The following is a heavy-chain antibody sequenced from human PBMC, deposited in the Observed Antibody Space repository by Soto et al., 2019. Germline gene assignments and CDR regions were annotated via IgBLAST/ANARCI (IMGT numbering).Heavy chain of an antibody. Sequence: QVQMVESGGGVVHPGRSLRLSCAASGFTFSTFAMHWVRQAPGKGLEWVAVISYDATNKFYADSVKGRFTISRDNSENTIYLQMTSLRSEDTAVYYCARAPTSRLDYWGQGTLVTVSS. CDR3: ARAPTSRLDY. CDR1: GFTFSTFA. CDR2: ISYDATNK. V-gene: IGHV3-30-3*01. J-gene: IGHJ4*02.